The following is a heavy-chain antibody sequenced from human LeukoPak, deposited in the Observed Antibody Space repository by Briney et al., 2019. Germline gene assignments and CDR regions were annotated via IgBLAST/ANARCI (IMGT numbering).Heavy chain of an antibody. CDR3: ARAMAGTFFDY. Sequence: PGGSLRLSCAASGFTFSNYDMHWVRQATGKGLEWVSVIGIAGDTYYPGSVKDRFTISREDAKNSLYLQMNSLRAGDTAVYYCARAMAGTFFDYWGQGTLVTVSS. J-gene: IGHJ4*02. V-gene: IGHV3-13*01. CDR1: GFTFSNYD. CDR2: IGIAGDT. D-gene: IGHD6-19*01.